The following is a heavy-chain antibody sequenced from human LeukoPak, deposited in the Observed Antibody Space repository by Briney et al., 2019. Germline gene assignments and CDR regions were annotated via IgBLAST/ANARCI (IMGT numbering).Heavy chain of an antibody. J-gene: IGHJ4*02. CDR3: AREGLGGYRPSPFDY. CDR2: IYHSGST. CDR1: GGSISSGGYY. Sequence: SETLSLTCTVSGGSISSGGYYWSWIRQPPGKGLEWIGYIYHSGSTYYNPSLKSRVTISVDTSKNQFSLKLSSVTAADTAVYYCAREGLGGYRPSPFDYWGQGTLVTVSS. V-gene: IGHV4-30-2*01. D-gene: IGHD5-12*01.